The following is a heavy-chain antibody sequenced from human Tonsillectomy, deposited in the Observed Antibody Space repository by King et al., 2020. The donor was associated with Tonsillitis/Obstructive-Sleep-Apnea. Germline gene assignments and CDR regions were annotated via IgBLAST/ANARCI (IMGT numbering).Heavy chain of an antibody. CDR2: INHSGST. V-gene: IGHV4-34*01. J-gene: IGHJ6*03. Sequence: VQLQQWGAGLLKPSETLSLTCAVYGGSFSGYYWSWIRQPPGKGLEWIGEINHSGSTNYNPSLKSRVTISVDTSKNQFSLKLSSVTAAETAVYYCARGRTYCSSTSCYVYYYYYYMDVWGKGTTVTVSS. CDR1: GGSFSGYY. CDR3: ARGRTYCSSTSCYVYYYYYYMDV. D-gene: IGHD2-2*01.